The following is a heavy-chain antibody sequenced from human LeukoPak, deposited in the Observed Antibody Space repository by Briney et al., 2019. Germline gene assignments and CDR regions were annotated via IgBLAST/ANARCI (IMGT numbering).Heavy chain of an antibody. D-gene: IGHD3-3*01. CDR3: ARDYDFWSMDV. V-gene: IGHV3-74*01. CDR2: INSDGSWT. CDR1: GNYW. Sequence: GGSLRLSCAASGNYWMRWVRQAPGKGLVWVSHINSDGSWTSYADSVKGRFTISRDNAKNTLYQQMNSLRAEDTAVYYCARDYDFWSMDVWGQGTTVTVSS. J-gene: IGHJ6*02.